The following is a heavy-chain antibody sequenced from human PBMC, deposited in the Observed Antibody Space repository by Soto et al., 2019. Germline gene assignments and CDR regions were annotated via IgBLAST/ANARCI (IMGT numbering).Heavy chain of an antibody. CDR3: ARGRYCLTGRCFPNWFDS. CDR1: GGSFSGYY. D-gene: IGHD7-27*01. J-gene: IGHJ5*01. V-gene: IGHV4-34*01. Sequence: PSETLSLTCAVYGGSFSGYYWSWIRQPPGKGLEWIGEINHSATTYYNPSFESRVAISLDTSKSQFSLNVTSVTAADTAVYFCARGRYCLTGRCFPNWFDSWGQGTLVTVSS. CDR2: INHSATT.